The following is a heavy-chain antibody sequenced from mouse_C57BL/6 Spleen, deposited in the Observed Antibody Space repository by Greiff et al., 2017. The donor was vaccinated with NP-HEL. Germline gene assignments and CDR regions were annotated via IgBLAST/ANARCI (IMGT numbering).Heavy chain of an antibody. Sequence: VKLQESGAELVRPGTSVKVSCKASGYAFTNYLIEWVKQRPGQGLEWIGVINTGSGGTNYNEKFKGKATLTADKSSSTAYMQLSSLTSEDSAVYFFARGGHYDYDHGMDYWGQGTSVTVSS. CDR3: ARGGHYDYDHGMDY. V-gene: IGHV1-54*01. CDR2: INTGSGGT. CDR1: GYAFTNYL. D-gene: IGHD2-4*01. J-gene: IGHJ4*01.